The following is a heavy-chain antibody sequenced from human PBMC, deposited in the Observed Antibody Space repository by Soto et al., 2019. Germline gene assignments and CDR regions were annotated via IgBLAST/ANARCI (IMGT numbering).Heavy chain of an antibody. V-gene: IGHV3-33*01. Sequence: GGSLRLSCAACGFTFSSYGMHWVRQAPGKGLEWVAVIWYDGSNKYYADSVKGRFTISRDNSKNTLYLQMNSLRAEDTAVYYCARDLSGDPRPANHIVVVPAAHNWFDPWGQGTLVTVSS. CDR3: ARDLSGDPRPANHIVVVPAAHNWFDP. CDR1: GFTFSSYG. J-gene: IGHJ5*02. CDR2: IWYDGSNK. D-gene: IGHD2-2*01.